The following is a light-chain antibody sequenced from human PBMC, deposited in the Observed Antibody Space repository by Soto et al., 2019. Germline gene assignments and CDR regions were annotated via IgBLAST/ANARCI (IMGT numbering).Light chain of an antibody. V-gene: IGLV2-23*01. CDR1: SSDVGSYNL. Sequence: QSALTQPASLSGSPGQSITISCTGTSSDVGSYNLVSWYQQHPGKAPKLMIYEGTKRPSGVSNRFSGSKSDNTASLTISGLQAEDEADYYCCSYARTSTLLFGGGTKLTVL. CDR3: CSYARTSTLL. J-gene: IGLJ2*01. CDR2: EGT.